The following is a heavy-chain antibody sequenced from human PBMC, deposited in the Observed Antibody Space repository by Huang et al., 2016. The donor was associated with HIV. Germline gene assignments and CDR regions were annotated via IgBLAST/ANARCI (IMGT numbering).Heavy chain of an antibody. D-gene: IGHD3-22*01. CDR3: VRDPRIQSWLNYFDY. J-gene: IGHJ4*02. Sequence: EVQLVESGGGLVQPGGSLRLSCEASGFTFSSYWMHWVRQAPGKGLVWVSRINSDGQRSGCADYVEGRFTISRDNAKNTLYLQMNSLRAEDTAVYYCVRDPRIQSWLNYFDYWGQGTLVSVSS. CDR1: GFTFSSYW. V-gene: IGHV3-74*01. CDR2: INSDGQRS.